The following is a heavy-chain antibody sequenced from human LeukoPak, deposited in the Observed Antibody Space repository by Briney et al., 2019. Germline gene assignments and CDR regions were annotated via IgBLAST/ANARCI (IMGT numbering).Heavy chain of an antibody. CDR3: AKEGGSYYPFDY. J-gene: IGHJ4*02. CDR1: GFTFDDYG. CDR2: INWNGGST. Sequence: GGSLRLSCAASGFTFDDYGMSWVRQAPGKGLEWVSGINWNGGSTGYADSVKGRFTISRDNSKNTLYLQMNSLRAEDTAVYYCAKEGGSYYPFDYWGQGTLVTVSS. D-gene: IGHD1-26*01. V-gene: IGHV3-20*04.